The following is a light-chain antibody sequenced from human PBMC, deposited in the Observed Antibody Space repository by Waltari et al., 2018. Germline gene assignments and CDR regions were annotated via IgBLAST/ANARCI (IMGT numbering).Light chain of an antibody. CDR2: GAS. CDR1: QSLSSSF. V-gene: IGKV3-20*01. Sequence: EIVLTQSPGTLPLSPGERATLSCRASQSLSSSFLAWHQQKPGQAPRLLIYGASTRATGIPDRFSGSGSGTDFTLTISRLEPEDFAVYYCQEHGTFGQGTKVEIK. J-gene: IGKJ1*01. CDR3: QEHGT.